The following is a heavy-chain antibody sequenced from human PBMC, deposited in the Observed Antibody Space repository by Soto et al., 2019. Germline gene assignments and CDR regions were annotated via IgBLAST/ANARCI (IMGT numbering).Heavy chain of an antibody. Sequence: QVQLQESGPGLVKPSQTLSLTCTVSGGSISSGDYYWSWIRQPPGKGLEWIGYIYYSGSTYYNPSLKSRVTISVDTAKNQFSLNLSAVTAADTAVYYCAKEPASITIFGVSGMDVWGRGTTVTVSS. CDR1: GGSISSGDYY. CDR3: AKEPASITIFGVSGMDV. J-gene: IGHJ6*02. D-gene: IGHD3-3*01. CDR2: IYYSGST. V-gene: IGHV4-30-4*01.